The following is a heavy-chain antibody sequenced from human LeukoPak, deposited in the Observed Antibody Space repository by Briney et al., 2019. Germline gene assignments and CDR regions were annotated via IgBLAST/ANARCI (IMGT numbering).Heavy chain of an antibody. J-gene: IGHJ5*02. CDR1: GFTFSSYA. V-gene: IGHV3-23*01. D-gene: IGHD6-25*01. CDR2: ISGSGGST. CDR3: AKIPGAADWFDP. Sequence: GGSLRLSCAASGFTFSSYAMSWARQARGKGLEWVSAISGSGGSTYYADSVKGRFTISRDNSKNTLYLQMNSLRAEDTAVYYCAKIPGAADWFDPWGQGTLVTVSS.